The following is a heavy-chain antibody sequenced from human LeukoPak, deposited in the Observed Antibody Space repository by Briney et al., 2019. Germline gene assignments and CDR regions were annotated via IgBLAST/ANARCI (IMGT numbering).Heavy chain of an antibody. CDR2: IIPIFGTA. J-gene: IGHJ6*03. D-gene: IGHD3-22*01. V-gene: IGHV1-69*06. Sequence: SVKVSCKASGGTFSSYAISWVRQAPGQGLEWMGGIIPIFGTANYAQKFQGRVTITADKSTSTAYMELSSLRSEDTAVYYCARVSTDDSSGYYYGHYYYMDVWGKGTTVTVSS. CDR1: GGTFSSYA. CDR3: ARVSTDDSSGYYYGHYYYMDV.